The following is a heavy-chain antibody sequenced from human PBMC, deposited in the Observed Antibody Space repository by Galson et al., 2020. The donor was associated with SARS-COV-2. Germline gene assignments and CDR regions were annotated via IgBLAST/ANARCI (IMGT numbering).Heavy chain of an antibody. CDR1: GGSISSYY. V-gene: IGHV4-59*08. D-gene: IGHD2-2*01. J-gene: IGHJ5*02. CDR3: ARSSLYCSSTSCYGFDP. CDR2: IYYSGST. Sequence: SETLSLTCTVSGGSISSYYWSWIRQPPGKGLEWIGYIYYSGSTNYNPSLKSRVTISVDTSKNQFSLKLSSVTAADTAVYYCARSSLYCSSTSCYGFDPWGQGTLVTVSS.